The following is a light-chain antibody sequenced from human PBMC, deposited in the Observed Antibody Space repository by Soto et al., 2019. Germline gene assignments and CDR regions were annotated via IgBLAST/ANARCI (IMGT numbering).Light chain of an antibody. V-gene: IGLV2-23*03. CDR1: SSDIGSYNL. Sequence: QSVLTQPASVSGSPGQSITISCTGTSSDIGSYNLVSWYQQLPGKAPKLMIYEGSKRPSGVSNRFSGSKSGNTASLTISGLQAEDEADYYCCSYAGSSTFKFGGGTKVTVL. J-gene: IGLJ2*01. CDR3: CSYAGSSTFK. CDR2: EGS.